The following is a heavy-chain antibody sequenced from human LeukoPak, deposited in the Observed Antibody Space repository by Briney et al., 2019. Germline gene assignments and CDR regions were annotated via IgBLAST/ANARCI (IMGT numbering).Heavy chain of an antibody. CDR3: AKDDGYNPVPSYYFDY. CDR2: ISGSGGST. CDR1: GFTFSSYA. J-gene: IGHJ4*02. V-gene: IGHV3-23*01. Sequence: GGSLRLSCAASGFTFSSYAMSWVRQAPGKGLEWASAISGSGGSTYYADSVKGRFTISRDNSKNTLYLQMNSLRAEDTAVYYCAKDDGYNPVPSYYFDYWGQGTLVTVSS. D-gene: IGHD5-24*01.